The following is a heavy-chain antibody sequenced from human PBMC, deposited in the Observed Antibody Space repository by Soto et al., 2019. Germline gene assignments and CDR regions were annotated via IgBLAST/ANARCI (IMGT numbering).Heavy chain of an antibody. CDR3: ARAAPYGIDY. CDR1: GGSISSGGYY. Sequence: SETLSLTCTVSGGSISSGGYYWSWIRQHPGKGLEWIGYIYYSGSTYYNPSLKSRVTISVDTSKNQFSLKLSSVTAADTAVYYCARAAPYGIDYWGQGTLVTVSS. D-gene: IGHD3-16*01. V-gene: IGHV4-31*03. CDR2: IYYSGST. J-gene: IGHJ4*02.